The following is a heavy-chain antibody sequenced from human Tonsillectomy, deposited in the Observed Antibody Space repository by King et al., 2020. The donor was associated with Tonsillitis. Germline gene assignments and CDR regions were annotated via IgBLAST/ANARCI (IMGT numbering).Heavy chain of an antibody. J-gene: IGHJ4*02. CDR2: MKSKPDGGTT. CDR1: GFTFSKAW. Sequence: VQLVESGGGLVKPGGSLRLSCAASGFTFSKAWMSWVRQAPGKGLEWVGRMKSKPDGGTTDYAAPVKGRFTISRDDSKSTVYLHMNSLRTEDTAVYYCATDFFTTEFDYWGQGTLVTVSS. V-gene: IGHV3-15*01. CDR3: ATDFFTTEFDY. D-gene: IGHD3-3*01.